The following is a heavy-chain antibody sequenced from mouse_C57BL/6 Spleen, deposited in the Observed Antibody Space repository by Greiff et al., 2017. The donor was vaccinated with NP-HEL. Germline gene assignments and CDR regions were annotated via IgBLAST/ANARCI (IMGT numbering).Heavy chain of an antibody. CDR3: ARNYYDYRFDY. CDR1: GFNIKDYY. CDR2: IDPEDGAT. Sequence: EVQLQQSGAELVKPGASVKLSCTASGFNIKDYYMHWVKQRTEQGLEWIGRIDPEDGATKYAPYFSGKATITADTNSNTAYLQLSSLTSEDTAVYYGARNYYDYRFDYWGQGTTLTVSS. D-gene: IGHD2-4*01. V-gene: IGHV14-2*01. J-gene: IGHJ2*01.